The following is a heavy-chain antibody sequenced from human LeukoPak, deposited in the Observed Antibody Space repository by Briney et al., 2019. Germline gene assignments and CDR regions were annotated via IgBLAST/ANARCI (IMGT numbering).Heavy chain of an antibody. CDR1: GFTFSDYY. J-gene: IGHJ3*02. V-gene: IGHV4-59*01. Sequence: PGGSLRLSCAASGFTFSDYYMSWIRQPPGKGLEWIGYIFYSGSTNYNPSLKSRVTISLDTSKNQFSLKLTSVTAADTAVYYCARDRIYAFDIWGQGTMVTVSS. CDR2: IFYSGST. D-gene: IGHD2-15*01. CDR3: ARDRIYAFDI.